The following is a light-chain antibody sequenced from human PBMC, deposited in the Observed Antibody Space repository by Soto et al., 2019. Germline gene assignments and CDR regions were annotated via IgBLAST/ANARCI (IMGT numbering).Light chain of an antibody. CDR2: GAS. CDR3: HQYDNAPQT. J-gene: IGKJ2*01. CDR1: QTLRRTY. V-gene: IGKV3-20*01. Sequence: EIVLMQSPGTLSLSPGERATLSCRASQTLRRTYIAWYQQKPGQAPRVLIYGASKRAAGIPDRFSGSGSGTDFSLTISRLEPEDFAVYYCHQYDNAPQTYGQGTKVDIK.